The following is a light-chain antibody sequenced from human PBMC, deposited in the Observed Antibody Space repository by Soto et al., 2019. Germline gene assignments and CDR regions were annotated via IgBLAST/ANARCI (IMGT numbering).Light chain of an antibody. CDR2: GAS. V-gene: IGKV1-12*01. CDR3: QKANTVPPWT. J-gene: IGKJ1*01. Sequence: DIQMTQSPSSVSASVGDRVTITCRASQGISSWLAWYQQKPGKAPKLLIYGASSLQSGVPSRFSGSGSGTDFTITITSLQAEDSATYYCQKANTVPPWTFGKGTKVEIK. CDR1: QGISSW.